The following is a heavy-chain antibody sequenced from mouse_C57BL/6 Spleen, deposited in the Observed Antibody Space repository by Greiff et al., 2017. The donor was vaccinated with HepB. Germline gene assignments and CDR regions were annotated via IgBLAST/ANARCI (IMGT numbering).Heavy chain of an antibody. D-gene: IGHD1-1*01. J-gene: IGHJ2*01. V-gene: IGHV1-80*01. CDR3: ARGRYYGSSSHFDY. Sequence: VQLQQSGAELVKPGASVKISCKASGYAFSSYWMNWVKQRPGKGLEWIGQIYPGDGDTNYNGKFKGKATLTADKSSSTAYMQLSSLTSEDSAVYFCARGRYYGSSSHFDYWGQGTTLTVSS. CDR2: IYPGDGDT. CDR1: GYAFSSYW.